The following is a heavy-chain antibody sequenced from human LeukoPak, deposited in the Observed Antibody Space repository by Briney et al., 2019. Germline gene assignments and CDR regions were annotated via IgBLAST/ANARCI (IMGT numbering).Heavy chain of an antibody. D-gene: IGHD3-22*01. CDR3: ARAARNYYDSSGIFDY. CDR2: INHSGST. J-gene: IGHJ4*02. V-gene: IGHV4-34*01. CDR1: GGSFSGYY. Sequence: SETLSLTCAVYGGSFSGYYWSWIRQPPGKGLEWIGEINHSGSTNYNPSLKSRVTISVDTSKNQFSLKLSSVTAADTAAYYCARAARNYYDSSGIFDYWGQGTLVTVSS.